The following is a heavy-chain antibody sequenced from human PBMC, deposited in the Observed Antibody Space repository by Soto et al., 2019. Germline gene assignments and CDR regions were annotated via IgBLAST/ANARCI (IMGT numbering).Heavy chain of an antibody. CDR1: GYTFTSYG. Sequence: QVQLVQSGAEVKKPGASVKVSCKASGYTFTSYGISWVRQAPGQGLEWMGWISAYNGNTNYAQKLQGRVTMTTDTSTRSAYMELRSLRSDDTAVYYCARTPRTSFGVVIIPGGNFDYWGQGTLVTVSS. V-gene: IGHV1-18*01. CDR2: ISAYNGNT. CDR3: ARTPRTSFGVVIIPGGNFDY. J-gene: IGHJ4*02. D-gene: IGHD3-3*01.